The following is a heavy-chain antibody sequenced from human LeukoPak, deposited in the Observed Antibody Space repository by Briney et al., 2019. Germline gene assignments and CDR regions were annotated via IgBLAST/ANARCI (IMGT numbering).Heavy chain of an antibody. CDR3: ARDEEPDSSSSGKYFQH. CDR2: IYYSGST. D-gene: IGHD6-6*01. J-gene: IGHJ1*01. Sequence: PSETLSLTCTVSGGSISSSSYYWGWIRQPPGKGLEWIGSIYYSGSTYHNPSLKSRVTISVDTSKNQFSLKLSSVTAADTAVYYCARDEEPDSSSSGKYFQHWGQGTLVTVSS. V-gene: IGHV4-39*07. CDR1: GGSISSSSYY.